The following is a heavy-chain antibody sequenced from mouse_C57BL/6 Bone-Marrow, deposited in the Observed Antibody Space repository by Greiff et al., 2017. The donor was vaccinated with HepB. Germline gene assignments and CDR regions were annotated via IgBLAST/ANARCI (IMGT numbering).Heavy chain of an antibody. CDR3: ARYYYGSSYGYFDV. D-gene: IGHD1-1*01. CDR2: IRNKANGYTT. J-gene: IGHJ1*03. CDR1: GFTFTDYY. V-gene: IGHV7-3*01. Sequence: EVKLMESGGGLVQPGGSLSLSCAASGFTFTDYYMSWVRQPPGKALEWLGFIRNKANGYTTEYIASVKGRFTISRDNSQSILYLQMNALRAEDSATYYCARYYYGSSYGYFDVWGTGTTVTVSS.